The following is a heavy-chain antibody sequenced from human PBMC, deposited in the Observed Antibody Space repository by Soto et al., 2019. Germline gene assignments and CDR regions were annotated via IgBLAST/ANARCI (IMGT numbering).Heavy chain of an antibody. J-gene: IGHJ4*02. CDR1: GFSFSSYA. CDR2: ISGSGGST. CDR3: AKGSGPGSGYYFLFDY. Sequence: PGGSLRLSCAASGFSFSSYAMSWVRQAPGKGLEWVSVISGSGGSTYYADSVKGRFTISRDNSKNTLYLQMNSLRAEDTAVYYCAKGSGPGSGYYFLFDYWGQGTLVTVSS. D-gene: IGHD3-22*01. V-gene: IGHV3-23*01.